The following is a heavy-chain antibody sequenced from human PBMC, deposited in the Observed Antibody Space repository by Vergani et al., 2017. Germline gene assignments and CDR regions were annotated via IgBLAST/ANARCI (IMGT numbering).Heavy chain of an antibody. Sequence: QLQLQQSGPGLVKPSETLFLTCTVSAYSISSGSYYWGWIRQPPGKSLEWIGSSYYSGLTYYNPSLKSRVAISVDTSKNQFSLKVTSLTAADTAVYFCARQRPGSGWSPGDFDDWGQGILVTVSS. D-gene: IGHD6-19*01. CDR3: ARQRPGSGWSPGDFDD. J-gene: IGHJ4*02. V-gene: IGHV4-39*01. CDR1: AYSISSGSYY. CDR2: SYYSGLT.